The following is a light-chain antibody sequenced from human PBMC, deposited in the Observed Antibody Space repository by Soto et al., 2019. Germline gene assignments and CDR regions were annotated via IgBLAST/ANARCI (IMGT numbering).Light chain of an antibody. Sequence: DIQLTQSPSFLSASVGDRVTITCRASQGISSSLAWYQQEPGKAPKLLIYAASTLQSGVPSRFSGSGSGTEFTLTISSLQPEDFATYYCQQLNSYPLFTFGPGTKVDIK. CDR3: QQLNSYPLFT. CDR1: QGISSS. J-gene: IGKJ3*01. CDR2: AAS. V-gene: IGKV1-9*01.